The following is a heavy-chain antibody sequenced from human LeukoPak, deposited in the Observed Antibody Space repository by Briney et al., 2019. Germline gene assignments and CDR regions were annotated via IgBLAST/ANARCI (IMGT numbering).Heavy chain of an antibody. D-gene: IGHD6-13*01. Sequence: ASVKVSCKASGYTFTSYYLHWVQQAPGQGPEWMGIIYTTDGSARYAQKFQGRVTMTSDASTGTVYVELSSLRSEDTAVYYCATARAAAGAQYFQHWGQGTLVSASS. CDR3: ATARAAAGAQYFQH. CDR2: IYTTDGSA. CDR1: GYTFTSYY. J-gene: IGHJ1*01. V-gene: IGHV1-46*01.